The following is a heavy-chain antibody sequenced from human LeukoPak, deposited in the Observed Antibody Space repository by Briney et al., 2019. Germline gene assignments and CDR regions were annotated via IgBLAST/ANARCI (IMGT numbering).Heavy chain of an antibody. CDR2: IYHSGGT. V-gene: IGHV4-4*02. D-gene: IGHD3-10*01. J-gene: IGHJ4*02. CDR1: GGSISSSSW. CDR3: ARYGDGEGSFDY. Sequence: SETLSLTCAVSGGSISSSSWWSWVRQPPGKGLEWIREIYHSGGTNYNPSLKSRVTISVDTSKNQFSLKLSSVTAADTAVYYCARYGDGEGSFDYWGQGTLVTVSS.